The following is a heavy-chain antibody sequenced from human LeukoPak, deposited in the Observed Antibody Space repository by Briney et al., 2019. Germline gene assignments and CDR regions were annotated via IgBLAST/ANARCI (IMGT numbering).Heavy chain of an antibody. CDR2: IATYDGNT. Sequence: GASVKVSCKASDYTFTSCGINWVRQAPGQGLEWMGWIATYDGNTNYAQKVQGRVTITTDTSTSIAYLEQTSLRSDDTAVYYCARSNNWVSDYWGQGTLVTVSS. J-gene: IGHJ4*02. V-gene: IGHV1-18*01. CDR3: ARSNNWVSDY. D-gene: IGHD5-24*01. CDR1: DYTFTSCG.